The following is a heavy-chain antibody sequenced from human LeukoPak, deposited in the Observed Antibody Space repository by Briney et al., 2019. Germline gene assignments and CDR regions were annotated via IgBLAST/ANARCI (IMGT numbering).Heavy chain of an antibody. CDR3: AKDMGAYGDYYPRFGF. V-gene: IGHV3-9*01. D-gene: IGHD4-17*01. CDR1: GFTFDDFA. J-gene: IGHJ4*02. CDR2: IGWNSGTI. Sequence: GGSLRLSCAASGFTFDDFAMHWVRQVPGKGLEWVSGIGWNSGTIVYADSVKGRFTISRDNAKNSLYLQMNSLRPEDTAFYYCAKDMGAYGDYYPRFGFWGQGILVTVSS.